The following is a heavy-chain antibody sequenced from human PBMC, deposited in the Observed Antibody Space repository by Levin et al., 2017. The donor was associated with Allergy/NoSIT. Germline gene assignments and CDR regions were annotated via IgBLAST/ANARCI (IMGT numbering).Heavy chain of an antibody. V-gene: IGHV3-21*01. CDR2: ISSSSSYI. CDR3: ARSVTTLHDAFDI. D-gene: IGHD4-17*01. J-gene: IGHJ3*02. Sequence: GESLKISCAASGFTFSSYSMNWVRQAPGKGLEWVSSISSSSSYIYYADSVKGRFTISRDNAKNSLYLQMNSLRAEDTAVYYCARSVTTLHDAFDIWGQGTMVTVSS. CDR1: GFTFSSYS.